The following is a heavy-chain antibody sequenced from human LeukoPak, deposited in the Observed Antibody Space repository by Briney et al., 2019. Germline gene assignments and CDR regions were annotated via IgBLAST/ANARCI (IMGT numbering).Heavy chain of an antibody. Sequence: GRSLRLSCAASGFIFSNDAMHWVRQAPGKGLEWVAFIWFDGSNKHYADSVKGRFTISRDNSKNILYLQMNSLRAEDTAVFYCAKRYCTSISCYREIDSWGQGTLVTVSS. V-gene: IGHV3-33*06. J-gene: IGHJ4*02. CDR2: IWFDGSNK. CDR3: AKRYCTSISCYREIDS. CDR1: GFIFSNDA. D-gene: IGHD2-2*02.